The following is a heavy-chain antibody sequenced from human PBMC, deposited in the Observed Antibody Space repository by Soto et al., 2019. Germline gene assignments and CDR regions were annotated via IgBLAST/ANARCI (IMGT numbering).Heavy chain of an antibody. V-gene: IGHV3-23*01. J-gene: IGHJ5*02. CDR3: AKVYARWFDP. D-gene: IGHD4-17*01. CDR2: ISGSGGST. Sequence: GGTLRLSCAASPFTFSSYAMSWVRPALGKGLGWVSAISGSGGSTYYADSVKGRFTISRDNSKNTLYLQMNSLRAEDTAVYYCAKVYARWFDPWGQGTLVTVSS. CDR1: PFTFSSYA.